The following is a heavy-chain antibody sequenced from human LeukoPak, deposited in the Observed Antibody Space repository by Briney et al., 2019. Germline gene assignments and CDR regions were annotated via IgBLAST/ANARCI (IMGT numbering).Heavy chain of an antibody. V-gene: IGHV5-51*01. J-gene: IGHJ3*02. CDR2: IYPADSDT. D-gene: IGHD5-12*01. Sequence: GESLKISCKGSGYSFTSYWIGWVRQMPGKGLEWMGIIYPADSDTRYSPSFQGQVTISADKSISTAYLQWSSLKASDTAMYYCARFNYGSAYAAGSAFDICGQGTMVTVSS. CDR1: GYSFTSYW. CDR3: ARFNYGSAYAAGSAFDI.